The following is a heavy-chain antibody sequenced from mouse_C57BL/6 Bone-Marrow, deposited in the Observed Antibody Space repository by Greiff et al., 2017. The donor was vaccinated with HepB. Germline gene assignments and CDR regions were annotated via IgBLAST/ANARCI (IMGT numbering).Heavy chain of an antibody. V-gene: IGHV1-47*01. CDR1: GYTFTTYP. CDR3: ARVYDYDGAWFAY. CDR2: FHPYNDDT. Sequence: VQLKESGAELVKPGASVKMSCKASGYTFTTYPIEWMKQNHGKSLEWIGNFHPYNDDTKYNEKFKGKATLTVEKSSSTVYLELSRLTSDDSAVYYCARVYDYDGAWFAYWGQGTLVTVSA. D-gene: IGHD2-4*01. J-gene: IGHJ3*01.